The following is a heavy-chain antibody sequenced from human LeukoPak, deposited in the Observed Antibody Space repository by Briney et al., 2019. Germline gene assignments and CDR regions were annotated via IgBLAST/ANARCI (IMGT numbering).Heavy chain of an antibody. CDR2: IYYSGST. Sequence: SETLSLPCTVCGGSISSYYCSWIRQPPGKGLDWVGCIYYSGSTNYNPSLKSRVTISVDTSKNQFSLKLSSVTAADTAVYYCARDMEVGQSGGSSWFYYYGMDVWGQGTTVTVSS. J-gene: IGHJ6*02. V-gene: IGHV4-59*01. CDR3: ARDMEVGQSGGSSWFYYYGMDV. D-gene: IGHD6-13*01. CDR1: GGSISSYY.